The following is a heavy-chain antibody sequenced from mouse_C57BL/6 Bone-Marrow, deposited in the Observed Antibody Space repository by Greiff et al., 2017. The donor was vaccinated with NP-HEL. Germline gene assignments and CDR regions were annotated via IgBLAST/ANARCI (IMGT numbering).Heavy chain of an antibody. J-gene: IGHJ1*03. V-gene: IGHV5-15*01. D-gene: IGHD1-1*01. Sequence: EVKLQESGGGLVQPGGSLKLSCAASGFTFSDYGMAWVRQAPRKGPEWVAFISNLAYSIYYADTVTGRFTISRENAKNTLYLEMSSLRSEDTAMYYCARQGYYGSSYYWYFDVWGTGTTVTVSS. CDR2: ISNLAYSI. CDR1: GFTFSDYG. CDR3: ARQGYYGSSYYWYFDV.